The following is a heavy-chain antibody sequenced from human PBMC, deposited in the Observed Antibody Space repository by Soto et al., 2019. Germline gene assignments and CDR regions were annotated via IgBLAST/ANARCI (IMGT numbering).Heavy chain of an antibody. CDR3: ARDEGGYDILTGYYKAHHFVY. CDR2: SSPHNFNT. V-gene: IGHV1-18*01. D-gene: IGHD3-9*01. Sequence: QVQLVQSGAEVKKPGDSVKVSCSASGYTFTHFYITWVRQAPGQGLAWMGASSPHNFNTNFAQKFQGRVTLTTDTSASTADMELRSLRSDDTAVYYCARDEGGYDILTGYYKAHHFVYWGQGVLVTVSS. CDR1: GYTFTHFY. J-gene: IGHJ4*02.